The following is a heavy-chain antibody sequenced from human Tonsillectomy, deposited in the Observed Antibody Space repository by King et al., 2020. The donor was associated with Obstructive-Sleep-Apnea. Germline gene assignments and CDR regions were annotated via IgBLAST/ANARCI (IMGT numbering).Heavy chain of an antibody. Sequence: VTLKESGPVLVKPTETLTLTCTVSGFSLSNARMGVSWIRQPPGKALEWLAHIFSNDKKSYSTSLKSRLTISKDTSKSQVVLTMTIMDPVDTATYYCARTPRTYYYDNSGSTYYYYGMDVWGQGTTVTVSS. CDR3: ARTPRTYYYDNSGSTYYYYGMDV. J-gene: IGHJ6*02. V-gene: IGHV2-26*01. CDR2: IFSNDKK. CDR1: GFSLSNARMG. D-gene: IGHD3-22*01.